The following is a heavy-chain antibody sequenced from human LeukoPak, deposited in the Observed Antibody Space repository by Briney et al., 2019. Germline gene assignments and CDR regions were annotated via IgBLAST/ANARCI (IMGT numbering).Heavy chain of an antibody. CDR1: GFTVSNNY. CDR3: AKASTVTSPLDY. CDR2: IYSVGST. V-gene: IGHV3-66*01. J-gene: IGHJ4*02. D-gene: IGHD4-17*01. Sequence: PGGSLRLSCAASGFTVSNNYMGWVRQAPAKGLEWVSVIYSVGSTYYADSVRGRFTISRDNSKNTLYLQMNSLRVEDTAVYYCAKASTVTSPLDYWGQGTLVTVSS.